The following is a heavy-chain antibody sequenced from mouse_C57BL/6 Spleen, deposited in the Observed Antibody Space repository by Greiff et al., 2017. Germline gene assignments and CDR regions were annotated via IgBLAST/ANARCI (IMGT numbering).Heavy chain of an antibody. V-gene: IGHV6-6*01. CDR1: GFTFSDAW. CDR2: IRNKANNHAT. CDR3: IRRRGYFDY. Sequence: DVMLVESGGGLVQPGGSMKLSCAASGFTFSDAWMDWVRQSPVQGLEWVAEIRNKANNHATYYAESVKGRFTISRDDSKSSVYLQMNSVRAEDTGIYYCIRRRGYFDYWGQGTTLTVSS. J-gene: IGHJ2*01.